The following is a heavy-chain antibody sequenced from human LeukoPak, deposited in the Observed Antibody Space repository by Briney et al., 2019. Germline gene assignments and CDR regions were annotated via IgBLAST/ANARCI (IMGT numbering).Heavy chain of an antibody. Sequence: SETLSLTCTVSGDSISSYYWNWIRQPPGKGLEWIGYIYYSGSTNYSPSLKGRVTISVDTSKNQFSLDLTSVTAADTAVYYCAREWSSGWAEFDYWGQGTLVTVSS. D-gene: IGHD6-25*01. CDR2: IYYSGST. V-gene: IGHV4-59*01. CDR1: GDSISSYY. J-gene: IGHJ4*02. CDR3: AREWSSGWAEFDY.